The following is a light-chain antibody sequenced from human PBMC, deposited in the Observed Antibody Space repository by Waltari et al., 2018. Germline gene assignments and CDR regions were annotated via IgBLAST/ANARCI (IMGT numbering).Light chain of an antibody. V-gene: IGLV2-23*02. CDR2: EVS. J-gene: IGLJ1*01. CDR3: CSYAGSSTYV. CDR1: ASDVGTYNF. Sequence: QSALTQPASVSGSPGQSITITCTGTASDVGTYNFVSWYQQHPGKAPKILIYEVSRRHSGVASRFSASKAGNTASLTISALQADDEADYYCCSYAGSSTYVFGSGTKITVL.